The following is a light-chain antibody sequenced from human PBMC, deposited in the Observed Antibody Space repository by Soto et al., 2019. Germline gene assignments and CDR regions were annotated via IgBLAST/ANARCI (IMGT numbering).Light chain of an antibody. Sequence: DIVMTQSPDSLAVSLGERATINCKSSQTVLRSSNNKNHLAWYQQKPEQPPKMLISWASTRESGVPDRFSGSGSGTDFTLTISSLQAEDVAVYYCQPYSPVPVTFGHGTRLEIK. CDR2: WAS. V-gene: IGKV4-1*01. CDR3: QPYSPVPVT. J-gene: IGKJ5*01. CDR1: QTVLRSSNNKNH.